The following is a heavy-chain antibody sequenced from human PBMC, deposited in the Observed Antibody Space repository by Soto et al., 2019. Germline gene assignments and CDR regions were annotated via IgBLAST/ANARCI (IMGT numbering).Heavy chain of an antibody. J-gene: IGHJ4*02. V-gene: IGHV3-9*01. CDR3: AKAGGSSATYFFDY. Sequence: GGSLRLSCAASGFTFDDYAMHWVRQAPGKGLEWVSGISWNSGSIGYADSVKGRFTISRDNAKNSLYLQMNSLRAEDTALYHCAKAGGSSATYFFDYWGQGTLVTVSS. D-gene: IGHD6-13*01. CDR1: GFTFDDYA. CDR2: ISWNSGSI.